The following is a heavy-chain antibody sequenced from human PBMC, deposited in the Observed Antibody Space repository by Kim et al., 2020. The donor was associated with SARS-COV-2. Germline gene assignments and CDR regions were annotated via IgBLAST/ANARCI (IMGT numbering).Heavy chain of an antibody. Sequence: GGSLRLSCAASGFIFSNFGINWVRQAPGKGLEWVAFITNDGTFTTYADSVKGRFTISRDYGENTVYLQMNNLFAGDTAVYYCARPSSSQFDFWGQGALGTVSS. CDR1: GFIFSNFG. CDR2: ITNDGTFT. D-gene: IGHD3-10*01. J-gene: IGHJ4*02. V-gene: IGHV3-33*01. CDR3: ARPSSSQFDF.